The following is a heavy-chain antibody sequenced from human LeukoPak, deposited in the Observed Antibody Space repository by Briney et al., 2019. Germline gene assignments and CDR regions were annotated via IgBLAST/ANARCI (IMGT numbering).Heavy chain of an antibody. CDR1: GFTVSSNY. CDR3: ARDPPYYDSSGYPADY. Sequence: PGGSLRLSCAASGFTVSSNYMSWVHQAPGKGLEWVSVIYSGGSTYYADSVKGRFTISRDNSKNTLYLQMNSLRAEDTAVYYCARDPPYYDSSGYPADYWGQGTLVTVSS. V-gene: IGHV3-53*01. J-gene: IGHJ4*02. CDR2: IYSGGST. D-gene: IGHD3-22*01.